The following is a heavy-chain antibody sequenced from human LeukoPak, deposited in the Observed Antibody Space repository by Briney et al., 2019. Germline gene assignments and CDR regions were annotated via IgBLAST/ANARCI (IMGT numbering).Heavy chain of an antibody. J-gene: IGHJ4*02. Sequence: GGSLRLSCAASGFTFSDYYMSWIRQAPGKGLEWVSYISSSGSTIFYADSVKGPFTISRDNAKNSLYLQMNSLRAEDTAVYYCARDFSSGSLDYWGQGTLVTVSS. CDR1: GFTFSDYY. V-gene: IGHV3-11*04. CDR3: ARDFSSGSLDY. D-gene: IGHD3-22*01. CDR2: ISSSGSTI.